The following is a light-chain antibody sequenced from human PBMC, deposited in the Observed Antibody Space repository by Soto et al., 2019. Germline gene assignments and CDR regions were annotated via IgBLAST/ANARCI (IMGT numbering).Light chain of an antibody. CDR1: QSISYW. CDR3: QQYNSYPLT. V-gene: IGKV1-5*03. Sequence: DNQMTPSPSTLSASVGDRVTITCRASQSISYWLAWYQQKPVKTPKLLIYKASSLGGGVPSRFSGSGSWTEFSLTISTLQPDDFATYFCQQYNSYPLTFGGGTKEDIK. J-gene: IGKJ4*01. CDR2: KAS.